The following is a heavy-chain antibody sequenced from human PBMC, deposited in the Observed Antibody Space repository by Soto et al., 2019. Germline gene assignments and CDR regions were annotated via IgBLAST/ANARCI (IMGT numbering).Heavy chain of an antibody. V-gene: IGHV1-69*13. CDR2: IIPIFGTA. CDR3: ARGLLLAAAKLYYYYYYGMDV. CDR1: GGTFSSYA. J-gene: IGHJ6*02. Sequence: WASVKVSCKASGGTFSSYAISWVRQAPGQGLEWMGGIIPIFGTANYAQKFQGRVTITADESTSTAYMELSSLRSEDTAVYYCARGLLLAAAKLYYYYYYGMDVWGQGTTVTVSS. D-gene: IGHD6-13*01.